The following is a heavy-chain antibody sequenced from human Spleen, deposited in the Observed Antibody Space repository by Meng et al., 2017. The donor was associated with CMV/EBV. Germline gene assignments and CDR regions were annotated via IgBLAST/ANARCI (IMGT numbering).Heavy chain of an antibody. CDR2: IIPIFGTT. J-gene: IGHJ6*02. D-gene: IGHD2-21*01. CDR1: GGTFSTYA. Sequence: SVKVSCKASGGTFSTYAISWVRQAPGQGLEWVGGIIPIFGTTHYAQNFQGRVTVTADGSTNTAYMEISSLRFGDTAVYFCAIKEAFIYGVYVWGQGTTVTVSS. V-gene: IGHV1-69*13. CDR3: AIKEAFIYGVYV.